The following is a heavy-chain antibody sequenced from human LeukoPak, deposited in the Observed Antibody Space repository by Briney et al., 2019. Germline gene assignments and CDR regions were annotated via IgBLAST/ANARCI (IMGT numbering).Heavy chain of an antibody. D-gene: IGHD3-22*01. CDR1: GGSFSGYY. V-gene: IGHV4-34*01. J-gene: IGHJ4*02. CDR2: INHSGST. Sequence: PSETLSLTCAVYGGSFSGYYWSWIRQPPGKGLEWIGEINHSGSTNYNPSLKSRVTISVDTSKNQFSLKLSSVTAADTAVYYCARRDYYDSSGYYYEETYYFDYWGQGTLVTVSS. CDR3: ARRDYYDSSGYYYEETYYFDY.